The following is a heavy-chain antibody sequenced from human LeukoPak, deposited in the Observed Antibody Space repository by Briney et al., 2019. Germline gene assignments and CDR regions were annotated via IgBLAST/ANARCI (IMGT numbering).Heavy chain of an antibody. CDR1: GFTFSTFA. J-gene: IGHJ6*04. D-gene: IGHD3-10*02. CDR3: AELGITMIGGV. Sequence: GGSLRLSCAASGFTFSTFAMNWVRQAPGKGLEWVSYISSSGSTIYYADSVKGRFTISRDNAKNSLYLQMNSLRAEDTAVYYCAELGITMIGGVWGKGTTVTISS. V-gene: IGHV3-48*03. CDR2: ISSSGSTI.